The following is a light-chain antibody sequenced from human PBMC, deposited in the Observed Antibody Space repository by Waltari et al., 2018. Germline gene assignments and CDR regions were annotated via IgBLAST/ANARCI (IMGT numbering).Light chain of an antibody. CDR2: AVS. V-gene: IGLV2-23*02. J-gene: IGLJ3*02. Sequence: QSALTQPASVSGSPGQSITISCTGTSSYVGRYNLVSWYQQHQGKAPKLMMYAVSKRPSGVSNRFSGSKSGNTASLTISGLQAEDEADYYCCSYAGSSTFEVFGGGTKLTVL. CDR3: CSYAGSSTFEV. CDR1: SSYVGRYNL.